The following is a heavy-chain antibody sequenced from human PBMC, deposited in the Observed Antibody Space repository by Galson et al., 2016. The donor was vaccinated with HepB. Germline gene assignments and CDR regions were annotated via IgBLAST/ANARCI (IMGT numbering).Heavy chain of an antibody. V-gene: IGHV3-33*01. J-gene: IGHJ6*02. CDR2: TWYDGSNK. CDR1: GFNFYGYG. D-gene: IGHD3-3*01. Sequence: SLRLSCVASGFNFYGYGMHWVRQAPGKGLEWVAVTWYDGSNKYYTDSVKGRFTISRDNSKNTLYLQMNSLRAEDTAVYYCARGHEDFWSPFYYYGMDVWGQGTTVTVSS. CDR3: ARGHEDFWSPFYYYGMDV.